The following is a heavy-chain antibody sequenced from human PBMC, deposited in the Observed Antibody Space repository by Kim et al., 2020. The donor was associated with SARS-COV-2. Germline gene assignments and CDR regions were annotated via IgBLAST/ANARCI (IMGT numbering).Heavy chain of an antibody. CDR1: GFTFSSYG. CDR2: ISYDGSNK. V-gene: IGHV3-33*05. CDR3: AREGSSWPPSYYYYYGMDV. D-gene: IGHD6-13*01. J-gene: IGHJ6*02. Sequence: GGSLRLSCAASGFTFSSYGMHWVRQAPGKGLEWVAVISYDGSNKYYADSVKGRFTISRDNSKNTLYLQMNSLRAEDTAVYYCAREGSSWPPSYYYYYGMDVWGQGTTVTVSS.